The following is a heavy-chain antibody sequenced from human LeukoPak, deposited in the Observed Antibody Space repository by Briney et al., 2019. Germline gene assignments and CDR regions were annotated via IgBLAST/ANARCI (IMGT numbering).Heavy chain of an antibody. CDR1: GFTFSSYW. J-gene: IGHJ4*02. Sequence: PGGSLRLSCAASGFTFSSYWMSWVRQAPGPGLEGGANIKKDGSENSYVDSVKGRFTISRDTAKNSLDLQMNSLRAEDTAVYYCTKPSRIGYFDSSAHWGQGTLVTVSS. CDR3: TKPSRIGYFDSSAH. D-gene: IGHD3-22*01. CDR2: IKKDGSEN. V-gene: IGHV3-7*01.